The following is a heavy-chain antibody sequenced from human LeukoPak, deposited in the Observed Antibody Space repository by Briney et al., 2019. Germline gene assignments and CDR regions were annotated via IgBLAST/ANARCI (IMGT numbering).Heavy chain of an antibody. Sequence: SETLSLTCTVSGGSISSYYWSWIRQPPGKGLEYIGYVYASGSPYYNPSLKSRVTISVDTSKKQFSLKLTSVTAADTAVYYCARYGGSGWVIDNWGQGTLVTVSS. D-gene: IGHD6-19*01. CDR3: ARYGGSGWVIDN. J-gene: IGHJ4*02. V-gene: IGHV4-4*08. CDR1: GGSISSYY. CDR2: VYASGSP.